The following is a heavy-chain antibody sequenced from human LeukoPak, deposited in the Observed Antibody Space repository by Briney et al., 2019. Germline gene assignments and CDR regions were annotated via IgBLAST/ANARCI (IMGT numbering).Heavy chain of an antibody. CDR3: ATSLWGGGYSYMDV. V-gene: IGHV3-53*01. CDR1: AFTVSSNY. CDR2: IYRGGST. D-gene: IGHD3-16*01. Sequence: PGGSLRLPCAASAFTVSSNYMSWVRQAPGKGLEWVSVIYRGGSTYYEDSVKGRFTISRDNSKNTLYLQMNSLRAEDTAVYYCATSLWGGGYSYMDVWGKGTTVTVSS. J-gene: IGHJ6*03.